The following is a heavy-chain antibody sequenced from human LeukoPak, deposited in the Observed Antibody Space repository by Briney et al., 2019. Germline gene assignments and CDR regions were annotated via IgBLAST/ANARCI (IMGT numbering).Heavy chain of an antibody. V-gene: IGHV4-61*01. Sequence: PSETLSLTCNVSGGSISTTSYYCGWIRQPPGKGLEWIGYIYYSGSTNYNPSLKSRVTISVDTSKNQFSLKLSSVTAADTAVYYCAREGYYDSSGYIDYWGQGTLVTVSS. D-gene: IGHD3-22*01. J-gene: IGHJ4*02. CDR3: AREGYYDSSGYIDY. CDR2: IYYSGST. CDR1: GGSISTTSYY.